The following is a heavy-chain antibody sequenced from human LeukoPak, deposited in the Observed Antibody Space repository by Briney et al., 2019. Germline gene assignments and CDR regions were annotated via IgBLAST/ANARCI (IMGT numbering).Heavy chain of an antibody. V-gene: IGHV3-23*01. Sequence: PGGSLTLSCAASGFTLNSYAMSWVRQAPAKEREGVSAMGGSGGSTYYEDSVKGRFTLSRDNSKTTPYLQMNSLRAEDMAVYYCAKDTITSWVRAFDIWGQGTMVTVSS. CDR2: MGGSGGST. J-gene: IGHJ3*02. CDR3: AKDTITSWVRAFDI. D-gene: IGHD1-20*01. CDR1: GFTLNSYA.